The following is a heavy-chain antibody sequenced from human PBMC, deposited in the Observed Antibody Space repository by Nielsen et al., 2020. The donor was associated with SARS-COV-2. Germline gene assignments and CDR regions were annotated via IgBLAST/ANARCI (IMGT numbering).Heavy chain of an antibody. Sequence: WVRQAPGQGLEWMGIINPSGGSTSYAQKFQGRVTMTRDTSTSTVYMELSSLRSEDTAVYYCARAGWSAGTTYYYYYYYMDVWGKGTTVTVSS. CDR2: INPSGGST. D-gene: IGHD1-1*01. CDR3: ARAGWSAGTTYYYYYYYMDV. J-gene: IGHJ6*03. V-gene: IGHV1-46*01.